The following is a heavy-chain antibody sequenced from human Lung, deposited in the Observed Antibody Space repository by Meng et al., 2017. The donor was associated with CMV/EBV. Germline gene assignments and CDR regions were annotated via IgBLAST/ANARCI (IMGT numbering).Heavy chain of an antibody. Sequence: QVQLRESGPELVRPSETLSLTCAVSGDSITNHNWWAWVRQPPGKGLEWIGEIPHRGSSAYNPSLKSRVSMSIDKSKNQFSLKLTSVTAADTAVYHCLRRSGGSVWGQGTLAPSPQ. CDR3: LRRSGGSV. CDR1: GDSITNHNW. CDR2: IPHRGSS. J-gene: IGHJ1*01. V-gene: IGHV4-4*02. D-gene: IGHD3-10*01.